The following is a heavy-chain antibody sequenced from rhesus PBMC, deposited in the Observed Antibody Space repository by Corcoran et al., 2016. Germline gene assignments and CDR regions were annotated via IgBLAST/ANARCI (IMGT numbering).Heavy chain of an antibody. D-gene: IGHD1-44*01. Sequence: QVQLQESGPGLVKPSETLSLTCAVSAYSISNNFWSWIRQVPGKGLEWIGDLHGSSENTYYNPSLKSRVTISTDTSKNQFSLNLRSVTAADTAVYYCARGGGTYRYDYWGQGLLVTVSS. CDR3: ARGGGTYRYDY. CDR1: AYSISNNF. J-gene: IGHJ4*01. V-gene: IGHV4-147*01. CDR2: LHGSSENT.